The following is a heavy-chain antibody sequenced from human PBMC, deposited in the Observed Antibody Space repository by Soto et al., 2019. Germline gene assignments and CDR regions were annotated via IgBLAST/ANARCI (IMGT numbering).Heavy chain of an antibody. CDR3: ARRSSGSYYDY. V-gene: IGHV3-23*01. CDR1: GFTFSSYA. D-gene: IGHD1-26*01. Sequence: EVQLLESGGGLVQPGGSLRLSCAASGFTFSSYAMGWVRQAPGKGLEWVSAISGSGDSTYYADSVKGRFTISRDNSKNTLYRQMNSLRAEDTAVYYCARRSSGSYYDYWGQGTLVTVSS. J-gene: IGHJ4*02. CDR2: ISGSGDST.